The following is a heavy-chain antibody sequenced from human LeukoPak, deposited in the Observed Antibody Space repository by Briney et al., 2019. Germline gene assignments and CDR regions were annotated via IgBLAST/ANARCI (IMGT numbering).Heavy chain of an antibody. J-gene: IGHJ4*02. D-gene: IGHD2-2*01. CDR1: GSTFTTYW. CDR3: ARQSTSSPDH. CDR2: IYPRDSDT. Sequence: GASLKISCQGSGSTFTTYWIGWVRQLPGKGLEWMGIIYPRDSDTRYSPSFQGQVTISADKSINTAYLQWSSLKASDTAMYYCARQSTSSPDHWGQGTLVTVSS. V-gene: IGHV5-51*01.